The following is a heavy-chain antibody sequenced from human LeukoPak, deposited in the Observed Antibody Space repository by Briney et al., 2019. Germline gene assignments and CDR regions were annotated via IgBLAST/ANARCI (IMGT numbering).Heavy chain of an antibody. J-gene: IGHJ4*02. V-gene: IGHV4-39*01. Sequence: SETLSLTCTVSGGSISSSSYYWGWIRQPPGKGLEWIGSIYYSGSTYYNPSLKSRVTISVDTSKNQFSLKLSSVTAADTAVYYCARGGIAVLDYWGQGTLVTVSS. CDR2: IYYSGST. D-gene: IGHD6-19*01. CDR3: ARGGIAVLDY. CDR1: GGSISSSSYY.